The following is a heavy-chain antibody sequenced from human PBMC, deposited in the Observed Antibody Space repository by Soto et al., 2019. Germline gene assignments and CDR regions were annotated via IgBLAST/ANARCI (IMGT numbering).Heavy chain of an antibody. J-gene: IGHJ6*02. CDR3: ARDGVVPAANYYGMDV. CDR1: GYTFTGYY. D-gene: IGHD2-2*01. CDR2: INPNSGGT. V-gene: IGHV1-2*02. Sequence: ASVKVSCKASGYTFTGYYMHWVRQAPGQGLGWMGWINPNSGGTNYAQKFQGRVTMTRDTSISTAYMELSRLRSDDTAVYYCARDGVVPAANYYGMDVWGQGTTVTVSS.